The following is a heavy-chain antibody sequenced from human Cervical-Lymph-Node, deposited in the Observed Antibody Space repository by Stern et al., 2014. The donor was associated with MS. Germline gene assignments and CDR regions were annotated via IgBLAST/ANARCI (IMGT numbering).Heavy chain of an antibody. D-gene: IGHD2-2*01. CDR1: GFTFTSSA. J-gene: IGHJ6*02. CDR3: AADRPAASLYYYYGMDV. Sequence: VHLVQSGPEVKKPGTSVKVSCKASGFTFTSSAVQWVRQARGQRLEWIGWIGVGSGNTNYAQKFQERVTITRDMSTSTAYMELSSLRSEDTAVYYCAADRPAASLYYYYGMDVWGQGTTVTVSS. V-gene: IGHV1-58*01. CDR2: IGVGSGNT.